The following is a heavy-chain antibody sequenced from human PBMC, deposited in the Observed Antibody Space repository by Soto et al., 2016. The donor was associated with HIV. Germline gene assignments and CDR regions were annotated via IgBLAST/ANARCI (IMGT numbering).Heavy chain of an antibody. CDR1: GFTVDTTY. Sequence: EVQLEESGGGLVQPGGSLRLSCTVSGFTVDTTYMAWVRQAPGKGLEWVSVIYSGGETYDAGSVKGRFTISGDNSKNTLSLQMNSLRVEDSAAYYCARIGAWGSFDIWGHGTMVTVSS. CDR2: IYSGGET. V-gene: IGHV3-66*01. CDR3: ARIGAWGSFDI. J-gene: IGHJ3*02. D-gene: IGHD3-16*01.